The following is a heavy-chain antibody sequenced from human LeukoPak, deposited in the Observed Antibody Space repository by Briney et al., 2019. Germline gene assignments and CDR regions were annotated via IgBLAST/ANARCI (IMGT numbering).Heavy chain of an antibody. V-gene: IGHV4-34*01. Sequence: PSETLSLTCAVYGGSFSGYYWSWIRQPPGKGLEWIGEINHSGSTNYNPSLKSRVTITVYTSKNQFSLKLSSVTAADTAVYYCGRLKRYYYYMDVWGKGTTVTISS. CDR2: INHSGST. CDR3: GRLKRYYYYMDV. J-gene: IGHJ6*03. CDR1: GGSFSGYY.